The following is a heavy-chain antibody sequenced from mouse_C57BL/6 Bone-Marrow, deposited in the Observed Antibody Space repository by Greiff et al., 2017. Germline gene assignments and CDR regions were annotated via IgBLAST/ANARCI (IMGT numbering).Heavy chain of an antibody. CDR1: GYTFTDYY. Sequence: EVQLQQSGPELVKPGASVKISCKASGYTFTDYYMNWVKQSHGKSLEWIGDINPNNGGTSYNQKFKGKATLTVDKSSSTAYMELRSLTSEDSAVYYCASLGWGFAYWGQGTLVTVSA. CDR3: ASLGWGFAY. CDR2: INPNNGGT. D-gene: IGHD4-1*01. J-gene: IGHJ3*01. V-gene: IGHV1-26*01.